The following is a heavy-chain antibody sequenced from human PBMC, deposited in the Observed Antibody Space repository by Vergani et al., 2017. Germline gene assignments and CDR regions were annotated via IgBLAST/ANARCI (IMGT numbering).Heavy chain of an antibody. CDR1: GFTVSSNY. V-gene: IGHV3-53*04. CDR3: ARGNYGSEIYYPHY. J-gene: IGHJ4*02. D-gene: IGHD3-10*01. CDR2: IYSGGST. Sequence: EVQLVESGGGLVQPGGSLRLSCAASGFTVSSNYMSWVRQAPGKGLEWVSVIYSGGSTYYADSVKGRFTISRQDSKTPLYLHMNSLRDEDTAVYYCARGNYGSEIYYPHYWGQGTLVTVSS.